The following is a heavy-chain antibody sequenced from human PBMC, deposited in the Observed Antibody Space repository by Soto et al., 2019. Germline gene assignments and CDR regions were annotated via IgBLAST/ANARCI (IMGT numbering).Heavy chain of an antibody. Sequence: ASVKVSCKASGYTFTSYYMHWVRQAPGQGLEWMGIINPTGGSTSYAQKFQGRVTMTRDTSTSTVYMELSSRRSEDTAVYFCAREQNRITMVRGAWNYWGQGTLVTVSS. CDR1: GYTFTSYY. CDR3: AREQNRITMVRGAWNY. V-gene: IGHV1-46*01. CDR2: INPTGGST. J-gene: IGHJ4*02. D-gene: IGHD3-10*01.